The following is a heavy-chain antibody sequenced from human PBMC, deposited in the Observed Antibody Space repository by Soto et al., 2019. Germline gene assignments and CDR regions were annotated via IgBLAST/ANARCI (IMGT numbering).Heavy chain of an antibody. CDR3: ARVRYGDFSFQY. CDR2: INPDTGDS. CDR1: GYTFTTFH. D-gene: IGHD4-17*01. Sequence: QVHLVQSGAEVRKPGASVKVSCKASGYTFTTFHLHWVRLAPGQGLEWMGWINPDTGDSDYGQKFQGRVTLTRDTSMTTAYMELSSLTSDDTAIYFCARVRYGDFSFQYWGQGTPVSVSS. V-gene: IGHV1-2*02. J-gene: IGHJ4*02.